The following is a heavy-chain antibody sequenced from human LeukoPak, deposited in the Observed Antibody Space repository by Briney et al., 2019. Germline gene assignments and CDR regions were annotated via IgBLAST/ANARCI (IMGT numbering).Heavy chain of an antibody. D-gene: IGHD2-8*02. V-gene: IGHV3-7*03. CDR2: IKQDGSEE. J-gene: IGHJ4*02. CDR1: GFTFSYYW. CDR3: ASKGCTGGNCKHYFDY. Sequence: GSLRLSCAASGFTFSYYWMSWVRQAPGKGLEWVANIKQDGSEEYYVDSVKGRFTISRDNAKNSLYLQMNSLRAEDTAVYYCASKGCTGGNCKHYFDYWGQGTLVTVAS.